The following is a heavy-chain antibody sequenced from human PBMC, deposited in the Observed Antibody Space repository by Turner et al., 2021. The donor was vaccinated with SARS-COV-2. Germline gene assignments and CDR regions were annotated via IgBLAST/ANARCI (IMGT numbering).Heavy chain of an antibody. CDR3: ARLMDTAVEYYGMDV. Sequence: QLQLQESGTGLVKPSDTLSLTCTVSGGSISSSSCYWGWGRRPAGEGLEWIGKVLDSGSTYYNPTRKGRVTISGDTSKTQFSLKLSSVNAADTAVYDWARLMDTAVEYYGMDVWGQGTTVTVSS. V-gene: IGHV4-39*01. CDR1: GGSISSSSCY. CDR2: VLDSGST. J-gene: IGHJ6*02. D-gene: IGHD5-18*01.